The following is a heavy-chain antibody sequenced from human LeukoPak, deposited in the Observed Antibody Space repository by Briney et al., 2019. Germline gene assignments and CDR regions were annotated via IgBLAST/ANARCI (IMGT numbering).Heavy chain of an antibody. CDR3: ARALDSSSSRYQAFEE. CDR2: ISGSGGST. Sequence: GGSLRLSCAASGFTFSSYAMSWVRQAPGKGRGWVSAISGSGGSTYYADSVKGRFTISRDNAKSSLYLQMNRLRAEDTAVYYCARALDSSSSRYQAFEEWGQGTLVTVSS. V-gene: IGHV3-23*01. J-gene: IGHJ4*02. D-gene: IGHD2-2*01. CDR1: GFTFSSYA.